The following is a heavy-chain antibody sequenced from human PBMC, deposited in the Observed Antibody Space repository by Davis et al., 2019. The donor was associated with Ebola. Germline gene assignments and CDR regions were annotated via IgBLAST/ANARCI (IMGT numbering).Heavy chain of an antibody. CDR2: ISGSGGST. J-gene: IGHJ4*02. CDR3: AKDLWGIVVVVAATPGLDY. CDR1: GFTFSSYA. Sequence: LSLTCAASGFTFSSYAMSWVRQAPGKGLEWVSAISGSGGSTYYADSVKGRFTISRDNSKNTLYLQMNSLRAEDTAVYYCAKDLWGIVVVVAATPGLDYWGQGTLVTVSS. D-gene: IGHD2-15*01. V-gene: IGHV3-23*01.